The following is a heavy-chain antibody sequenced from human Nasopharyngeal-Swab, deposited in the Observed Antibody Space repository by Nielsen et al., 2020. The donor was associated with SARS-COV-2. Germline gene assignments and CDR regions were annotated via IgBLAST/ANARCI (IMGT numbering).Heavy chain of an antibody. CDR1: GGSFSGYY. Sequence: SETLSLTCAVYGGSFSGYYWSWIRQPPGKGLEWIGEINHSGSTNYNPSLKSRVTISVDTSKNQFSLKLSSVTAADTAAYYCARGRAPLDYWGQGTLVTVSS. J-gene: IGHJ4*02. CDR3: ARGRAPLDY. V-gene: IGHV4-34*01. CDR2: INHSGST.